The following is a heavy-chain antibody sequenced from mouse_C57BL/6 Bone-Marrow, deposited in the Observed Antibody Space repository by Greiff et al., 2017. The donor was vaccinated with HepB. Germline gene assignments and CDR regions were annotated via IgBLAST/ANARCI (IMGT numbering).Heavy chain of an antibody. V-gene: IGHV1-54*01. Sequence: VQLQQSGAELVRPGTSVKVSCKASGYAFTNYLIEWVKQRPGQGLEWIGVINPGSGGTNYNEKFKGKATLTADKSSSTAYMQLSSLTSEDSAVYYCARYASMAMDYWGQGTSVTVSS. CDR1: GYAFTNYL. J-gene: IGHJ4*01. CDR3: ARYASMAMDY. CDR2: INPGSGGT. D-gene: IGHD2-3*01.